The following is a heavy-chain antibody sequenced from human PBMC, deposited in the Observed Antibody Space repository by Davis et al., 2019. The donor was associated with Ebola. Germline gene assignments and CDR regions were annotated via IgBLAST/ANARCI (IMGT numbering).Heavy chain of an antibody. CDR1: GLTFSDHW. Sequence: GESLKISCAASGLTFSDHWMSWVRQSPGKGLEWVANIKQDGSEKYYVDSVRGRFTVSRDNAKSSLYLQMNSLRAEDTAVYYCARDKVPWTVEYYFDYWGQGTLVTVSS. CDR3: ARDKVPWTVEYYFDY. CDR2: IKQDGSEK. V-gene: IGHV3-7*01. D-gene: IGHD4-23*01. J-gene: IGHJ4*02.